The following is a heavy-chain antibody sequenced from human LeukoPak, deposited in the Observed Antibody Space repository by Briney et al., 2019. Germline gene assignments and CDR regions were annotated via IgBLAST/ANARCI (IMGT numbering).Heavy chain of an antibody. CDR1: GFTFSSYA. J-gene: IGHJ4*02. D-gene: IGHD2-2*02. CDR2: ISSNGGST. Sequence: PGGSLRLSCAASGFTFSSYAMHWVRQAPGKGLEYVSAISSNGGSTYYVNSVKGRFTISRDNSKNTLYLQMGSLRAEDMAVYYCARVQPGYTFDYWGQGTLVTVSS. CDR3: ARVQPGYTFDY. V-gene: IGHV3-64*01.